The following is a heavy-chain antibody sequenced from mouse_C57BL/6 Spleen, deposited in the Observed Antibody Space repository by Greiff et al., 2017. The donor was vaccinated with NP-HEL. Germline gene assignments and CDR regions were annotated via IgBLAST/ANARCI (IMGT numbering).Heavy chain of an antibody. Sequence: EVKLVESEGGLVQPGSSMKLSCTASGFTFSDYYMAWVRQVPEKGLEWVANINYDGSSTYYLDSLKSRFIISRDNAKNILYLQMSSLKSEDTATYYCARRVSSYYFDYWGQGTTLTVSS. CDR2: INYDGSST. V-gene: IGHV5-16*01. J-gene: IGHJ2*01. CDR1: GFTFSDYY. D-gene: IGHD6-2*01. CDR3: ARRVSSYYFDY.